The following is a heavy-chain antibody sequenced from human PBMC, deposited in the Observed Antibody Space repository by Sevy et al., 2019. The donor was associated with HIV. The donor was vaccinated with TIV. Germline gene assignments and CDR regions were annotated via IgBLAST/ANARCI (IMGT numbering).Heavy chain of an antibody. CDR3: ARGGYYDFWSGYEVYYYGMDV. J-gene: IGHJ6*02. V-gene: IGHV1-46*01. D-gene: IGHD3-3*01. Sequence: ASVKVSCKASGYTFTSYYMHWVRQAPGQGLEWMGIINPSGGSTSYAQKFQGRVTMTRDTSTSTVYMELSSLRSEDTAVYYCARGGYYDFWSGYEVYYYGMDVWGQGTTVTVSS. CDR2: INPSGGST. CDR1: GYTFTSYY.